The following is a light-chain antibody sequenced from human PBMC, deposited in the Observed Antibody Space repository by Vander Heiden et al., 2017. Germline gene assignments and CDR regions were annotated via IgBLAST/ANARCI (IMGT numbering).Light chain of an antibody. CDR2: DVN. Sequence: QSALTQPASVSGSPGQSITISCTGTSSDVGAYNYFSWYQQHPGKAPKLMIYDVNTRPSGVSYRFSGSKSAYTASLTISGLQAEDEADYYCSSYTASTTVVFGGGTKLTVL. V-gene: IGLV2-14*01. CDR3: SSYTASTTVV. CDR1: SSDVGAYNY. J-gene: IGLJ2*01.